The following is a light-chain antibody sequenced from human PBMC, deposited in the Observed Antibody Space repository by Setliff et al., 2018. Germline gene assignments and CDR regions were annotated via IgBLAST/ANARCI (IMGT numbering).Light chain of an antibody. CDR3: SSFTNTITYV. CDR1: SSDVGGYNS. J-gene: IGLJ1*01. V-gene: IGLV2-14*01. Sequence: QSVLTQPASATGSPGQSITISCTGTSSDVGGYNSVAWYQQHPGKAPKVLIYDVSKRPSGASNRFSGSKSGNTASLTISGLQAEDEADYYCSSFTNTITYVFGTGTKSPS. CDR2: DVS.